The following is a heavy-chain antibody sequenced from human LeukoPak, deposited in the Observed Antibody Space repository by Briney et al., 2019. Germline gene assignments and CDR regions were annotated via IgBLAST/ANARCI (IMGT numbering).Heavy chain of an antibody. CDR3: ARDQLLWFGYLSSTWFDP. V-gene: IGHV3-7*03. J-gene: IGHJ5*02. CDR2: IKQDGSEK. CDR1: GFTFSSYW. D-gene: IGHD3-10*01. Sequence: PGGSLTLSCAASGFTFSSYWMSWVRQAPGKALEWVANIKQDGSEKYYVDSVKGRFTISRDNAKNSLYLQMNSLRAEDTAVYYCARDQLLWFGYLSSTWFDPWGQGTLVTVSS.